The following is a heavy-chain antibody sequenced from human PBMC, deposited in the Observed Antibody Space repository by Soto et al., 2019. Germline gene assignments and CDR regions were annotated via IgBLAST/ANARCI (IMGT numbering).Heavy chain of an antibody. V-gene: IGHV3-74*01. J-gene: IGHJ4*02. CDR3: ARETGYSSGWRQDY. CDR2: INSDGSSI. D-gene: IGHD6-19*01. CDR1: GFTFSSYW. Sequence: GGSLRLSCAASGFTFSSYWMHWVRQAPGKGLVWASRINSDGSSISYADSVKGRFAISRDNAKNTLYLQMNSLRVEDTAVYYCARETGYSSGWRQDYWGQGTLVTVSS.